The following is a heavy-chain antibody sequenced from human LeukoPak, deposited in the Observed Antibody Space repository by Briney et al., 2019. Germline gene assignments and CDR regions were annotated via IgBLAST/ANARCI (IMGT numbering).Heavy chain of an antibody. D-gene: IGHD1-26*01. J-gene: IGHJ6*03. Sequence: SETLSLTCAVYGGTFSGYYWSWIRQPPGKRLGWVGESNDSGGTNYNPSLKSRVTISADKSKNQVSLKLTSVTAADTAVYYCARLSVIVGSTLEYYYYYMDVWGQGTTVTVSS. CDR2: SNDSGGT. CDR3: ARLSVIVGSTLEYYYYYMDV. V-gene: IGHV4-34*01. CDR1: GGTFSGYY.